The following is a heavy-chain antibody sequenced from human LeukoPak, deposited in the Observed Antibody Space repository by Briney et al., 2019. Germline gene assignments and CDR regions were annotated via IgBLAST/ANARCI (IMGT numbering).Heavy chain of an antibody. Sequence: ASVKVSCKASGYTFTKYAMHWVRQAPGQTLEWMAWINACNGNTKYSQKFQGRVTITRDTSASIAYMELSSLRSEDTAVYYCAREACSSTRCYDLAFDIWGQGTMVTVSS. V-gene: IGHV1-3*01. CDR3: AREACSSTRCYDLAFDI. CDR2: INACNGNT. D-gene: IGHD2-2*01. CDR1: GYTFTKYA. J-gene: IGHJ3*02.